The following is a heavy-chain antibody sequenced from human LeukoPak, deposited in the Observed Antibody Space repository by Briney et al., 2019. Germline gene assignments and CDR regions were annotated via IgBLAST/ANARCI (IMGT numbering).Heavy chain of an antibody. D-gene: IGHD5-24*01. CDR1: GGSINNGGYY. CDR3: ARNRDGYNSFDY. J-gene: IGHJ4*02. V-gene: IGHV4-31*03. CDR2: IYYSGSS. Sequence: SQTLSLTCTVSGGSINNGGYYWSWIRQHPGKGLEWIGYIYYSGSSYYNPSLRSRVTISVDTSKNHFSLKLSSVTAADTAVYYRARNRDGYNSFDYWGQGTVVTVSS.